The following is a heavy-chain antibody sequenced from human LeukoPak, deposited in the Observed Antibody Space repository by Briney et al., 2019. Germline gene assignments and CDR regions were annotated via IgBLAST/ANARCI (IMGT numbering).Heavy chain of an antibody. D-gene: IGHD3-22*01. CDR3: AKDHKKYYYDSSGYYYRVSPADY. CDR2: ISGSGGST. CDR1: GFTFSSYW. Sequence: GGSLRLSCAASGFTFSSYWMHWVRQAPGKGLVWVSAISGSGGSTYYADSVKGRFTISRDNSKNTLYLQMNSLRAEDTAVYYCAKDHKKYYYDSSGYYYRVSPADYWGQGTLVTVSS. J-gene: IGHJ4*02. V-gene: IGHV3-23*01.